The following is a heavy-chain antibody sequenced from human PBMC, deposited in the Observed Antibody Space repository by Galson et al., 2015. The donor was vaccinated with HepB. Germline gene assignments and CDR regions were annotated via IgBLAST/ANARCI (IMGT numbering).Heavy chain of an antibody. CDR3: AKDTRRYYDSQMAYYGMDV. Sequence: SLRLSCAASGFTFDDYTMHWVRQAPGKGLEWVSLISWDGGSTYYADSVKGRFTISRDNSKNSLYLQMNSLRTEDTALYYCAKDTRRYYDSQMAYYGMDVWGQGTTVTVSS. CDR2: ISWDGGST. J-gene: IGHJ6*02. D-gene: IGHD3-22*01. V-gene: IGHV3-43*01. CDR1: GFTFDDYT.